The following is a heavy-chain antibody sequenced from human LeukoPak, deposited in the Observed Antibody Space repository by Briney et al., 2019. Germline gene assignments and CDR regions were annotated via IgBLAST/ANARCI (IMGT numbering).Heavy chain of an antibody. CDR3: ARPSFVTATTNWFDP. Sequence: GALVKVSCKASGYTFTGYYMHWVRQAPGQGLGWMGWINPNSGGTNYAQKFLGRVTMTRDTSISTAYMELSRLRSDDTAVYYCARPSFVTATTNWFDPWGQGTLVTVSS. CDR2: INPNSGGT. V-gene: IGHV1-2*02. J-gene: IGHJ5*02. CDR1: GYTFTGYY. D-gene: IGHD2-21*02.